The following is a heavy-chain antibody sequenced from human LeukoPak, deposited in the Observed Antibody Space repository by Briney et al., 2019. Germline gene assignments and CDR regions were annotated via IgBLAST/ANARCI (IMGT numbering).Heavy chain of an antibody. V-gene: IGHV1-2*02. CDR3: ARMNYYGSGSYYRGRWFDP. CDR2: INPNSGGT. CDR1: GYTFTGYN. D-gene: IGHD3-10*01. Sequence: ASVKVSCKASGYTFTGYNMHWVRQAPGQGLEWMGWINPNSGGTKYAQKFQGRVTMTRDTSISTAYMELSRLRSDDTAVYYCARMNYYGSGSYYRGRWFDPWGQGTLVTVSS. J-gene: IGHJ5*02.